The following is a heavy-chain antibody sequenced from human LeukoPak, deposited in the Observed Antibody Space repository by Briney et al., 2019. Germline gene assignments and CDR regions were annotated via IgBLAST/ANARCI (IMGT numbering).Heavy chain of an antibody. CDR2: ISYDGSNK. CDR3: ARIMTTVTPFDY. D-gene: IGHD4-17*01. V-gene: IGHV3-30-3*01. Sequence: GGSLRLSCAASGFTFSSYAMHWVRQAPGKGLEWVAVISYDGSNKYYADSVKGRFTISRDNSKNTLYLQMNSLRAEDTAVYYCARIMTTVTPFDYWGQGTLVAVSS. J-gene: IGHJ4*02. CDR1: GFTFSSYA.